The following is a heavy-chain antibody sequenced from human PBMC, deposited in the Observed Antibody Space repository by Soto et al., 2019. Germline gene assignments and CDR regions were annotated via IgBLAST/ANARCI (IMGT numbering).Heavy chain of an antibody. Sequence: QVQLVQSGAEVKKPGASVKVSCKASGYTFTGYYLHWIRQAPGQGLEWMGWMRPNSGGANYAQKYQCRVCMTSDTSTSTSCIELRRLRSDDSAVDYCARFPHGWGYVYLGQGTLVTLS. CDR2: MRPNSGGA. D-gene: IGHD3-16*01. V-gene: IGHV1-2*02. CDR1: GYTFTGYY. J-gene: IGHJ4*02. CDR3: ARFPHGWGYVY.